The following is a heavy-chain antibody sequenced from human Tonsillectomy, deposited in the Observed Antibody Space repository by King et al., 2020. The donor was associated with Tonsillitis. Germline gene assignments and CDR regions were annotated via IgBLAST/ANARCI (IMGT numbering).Heavy chain of an antibody. J-gene: IGHJ5*02. CDR3: ARTLPIVGVVPNGFDP. D-gene: IGHD3-3*01. V-gene: IGHV2-26*01. CDR1: GFSLSNTRMG. CDR2: IFYNAEK. Sequence: VTLKESGPVLVKPTETLTLTCTVSGFSLSNTRMGGSWIRQPPGKALEWLAHIFYNAEKSYSTSLKSRLTISKDTSKSQVVLSLTNIDPVDTATYYCARTLPIVGVVPNGFDPWGQGTLVTVSS.